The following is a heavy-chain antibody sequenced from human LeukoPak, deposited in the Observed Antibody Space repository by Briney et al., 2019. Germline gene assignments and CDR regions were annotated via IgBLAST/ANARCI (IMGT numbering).Heavy chain of an antibody. V-gene: IGHV3-21*01. CDR3: ARDLGGSGSVDWYFDL. J-gene: IGHJ2*01. CDR1: GFTFSSYS. CDR2: TSSSSSYI. D-gene: IGHD3-10*01. Sequence: PGGSLRLSCAASGFTFSSYSMNWVRQAPGKGLEWVSSTSSSSSYIYYADSVKGRFTISRDNAKNSLYLQMNSLRAEDTAVYYCARDLGGSGSVDWYFDLWGRGTLVTVSS.